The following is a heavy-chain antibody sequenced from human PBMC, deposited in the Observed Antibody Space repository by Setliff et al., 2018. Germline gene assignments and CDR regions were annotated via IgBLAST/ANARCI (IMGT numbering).Heavy chain of an antibody. Sequence: GASVKVSCKTSGYTFTNYGITWVRQAPGQGLEWMGIINVSGGSASYAEKFQGRVTMTRDTSTSTIYMELASLRSEDTAVYFCARGITYYYHMDLWGTGNPGHRLL. CDR2: INVSGGSA. J-gene: IGHJ5*02. CDR1: GYTFTNYG. V-gene: IGHV1-46*01. CDR3: ARGITYYYHMDL. D-gene: IGHD3-10*01.